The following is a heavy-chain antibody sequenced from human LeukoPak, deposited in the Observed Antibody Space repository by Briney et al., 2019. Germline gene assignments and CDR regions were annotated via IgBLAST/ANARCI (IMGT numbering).Heavy chain of an antibody. Sequence: SETLSLTYTVSGGSISSSSYYWGWIRQPPGKGLEWIGSIYYSGSTYYNPSLKSRVTISVDTSKNQFSLKLSSVTAADTAVYYCARLGVPAAPDYWGQGTLVTVSS. J-gene: IGHJ4*02. CDR3: ARLGVPAAPDY. D-gene: IGHD2-2*01. CDR2: IYYSGST. CDR1: GGSISSSSYY. V-gene: IGHV4-39*07.